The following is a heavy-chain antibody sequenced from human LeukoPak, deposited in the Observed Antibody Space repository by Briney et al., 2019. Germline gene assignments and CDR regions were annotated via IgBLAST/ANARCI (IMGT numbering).Heavy chain of an antibody. CDR3: ARAPGYGSGSYYRGNY. J-gene: IGHJ4*02. Sequence: ASVKVSCKASGYTFTSYGISWVRQAPGQGLEWMGWIGAYNGNTNYAQKLQGRVTMTTDTSTSTAYMELRSLRSDDTAVYYCARAPGYGSGSYYRGNYWGQGTLVTVSS. V-gene: IGHV1-18*01. CDR2: IGAYNGNT. D-gene: IGHD3-10*01. CDR1: GYTFTSYG.